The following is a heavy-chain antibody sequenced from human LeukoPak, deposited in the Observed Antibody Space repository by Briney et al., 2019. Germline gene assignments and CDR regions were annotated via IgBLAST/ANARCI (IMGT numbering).Heavy chain of an antibody. Sequence: SETLSLTCAVYGGSFSGYYWSWIRQPPGKGLEWIGEINHSGSTNYNPSLKSRVTISVDTSKNQFSLKLSSVTAADTAVYYCARRRGGATIDYWGQGTLVTVSS. V-gene: IGHV4-34*01. D-gene: IGHD1-26*01. J-gene: IGHJ4*02. CDR2: INHSGST. CDR1: GGSFSGYY. CDR3: ARRRGGATIDY.